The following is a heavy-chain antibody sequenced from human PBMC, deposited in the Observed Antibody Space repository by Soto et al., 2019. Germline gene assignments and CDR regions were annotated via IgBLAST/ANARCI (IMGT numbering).Heavy chain of an antibody. CDR3: TKNYYFDS. Sequence: VQLLESGGGLVQPGGSLSLSCAASGFTFSNYAMSWVRQAPGKALEWVSSINIVGGNTNYADSVRGRFTMSRDDSKHTVFLQMNSLRAEDTAIYYCTKNYYFDSWGQGTLVTVSS. V-gene: IGHV3-23*01. J-gene: IGHJ4*02. CDR2: INIVGGNT. CDR1: GFTFSNYA.